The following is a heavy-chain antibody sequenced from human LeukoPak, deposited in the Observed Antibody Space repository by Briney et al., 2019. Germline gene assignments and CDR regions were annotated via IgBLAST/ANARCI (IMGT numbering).Heavy chain of an antibody. CDR2: FDPEDGET. Sequence: ASVKVSCKVSGYTLTELSMHWVRQAPGKGLEWMGGFDPEDGETIYAQKFQGRVTMTEDTSTDTAYMELSSLRSEDTAVYYCARGTSVQLDYYGSGSYEVDVWGKGTTVTVSS. J-gene: IGHJ6*04. D-gene: IGHD3-10*01. CDR3: ARGTSVQLDYYGSGSYEVDV. CDR1: GYTLTELS. V-gene: IGHV1-24*01.